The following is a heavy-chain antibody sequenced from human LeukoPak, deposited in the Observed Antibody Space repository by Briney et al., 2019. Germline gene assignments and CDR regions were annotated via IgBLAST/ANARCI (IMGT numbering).Heavy chain of an antibody. CDR1: GFTFSSYA. D-gene: IGHD2-15*01. CDR2: ISGSGGST. J-gene: IGHJ6*02. Sequence: GGSLRLSCAASGFTFSSYAMSWVRQAPGKGLEWVSAISGSGGSTYYADSVKGRFTICRDNSKNTLYLQMNSLRAEDTAVYYCAKGGYCSGGSCYFHYYYGMDVWGQGTTVTVSS. CDR3: AKGGYCSGGSCYFHYYYGMDV. V-gene: IGHV3-23*01.